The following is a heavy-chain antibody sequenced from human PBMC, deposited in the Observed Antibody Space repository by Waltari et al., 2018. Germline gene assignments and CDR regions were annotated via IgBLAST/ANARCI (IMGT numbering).Heavy chain of an antibody. V-gene: IGHV3-7*01. D-gene: IGHD6-25*01. CDR3: ARVFRRGSGWPFDY. CDR2: IRKEGSGA. J-gene: IGHJ4*02. CDR1: GFTFTTYW. Sequence: EVQLVESGGDLVQPGGSLRRSCAASGFTFTTYWMTWVRQAPGKGLEWVATIRKEGSGAEYVESVKGRFTISRDNAKNSLYLHMNSLRAEDTALYYCARVFRRGSGWPFDYWGQGTLVTVSS.